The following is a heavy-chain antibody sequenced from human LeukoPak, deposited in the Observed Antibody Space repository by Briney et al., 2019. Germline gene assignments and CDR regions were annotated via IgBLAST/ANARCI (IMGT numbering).Heavy chain of an antibody. V-gene: IGHV3-33*01. J-gene: IGHJ6*02. CDR1: GFTFSSYG. D-gene: IGHD3-16*01. Sequence: PGGSLRLSYAASGFTFSSYGMHWVRQAPGKGLEWVAVIWYDGSNKYYADSVKGRFTISRDNSKNTLYLQMNSLRAEDTAVYYCARDYAAWGMDVWGQGTTVTVSS. CDR2: IWYDGSNK. CDR3: ARDYAAWGMDV.